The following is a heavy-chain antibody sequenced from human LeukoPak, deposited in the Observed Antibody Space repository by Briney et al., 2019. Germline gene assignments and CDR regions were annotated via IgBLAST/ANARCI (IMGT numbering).Heavy chain of an antibody. CDR3: AREGGYDGYYYYGMDV. J-gene: IGHJ6*02. Sequence: RASVKVSYKASGYTFTNYYMHWLRQAPGQGLDWMGIINPSGGSTSYEQKFQGRVTMTRDKSTSTVYMELSRLRSEDTAVYYCAREGGYDGYYYYGMDVWGQGTKVTVCS. CDR2: INPSGGST. V-gene: IGHV1-46*01. CDR1: GYTFTNYY. D-gene: IGHD5-12*01.